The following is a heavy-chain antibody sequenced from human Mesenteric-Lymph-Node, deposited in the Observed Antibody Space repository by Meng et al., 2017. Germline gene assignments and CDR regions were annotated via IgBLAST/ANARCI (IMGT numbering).Heavy chain of an antibody. D-gene: IGHD5-18*01. J-gene: IGHJ4*02. CDR3: TRVKDTTVVVFSEKFDY. CDR1: GYTFTDYY. CDR2: INLNSGAT. V-gene: IGHV1-2*06. Sequence: ASVKVSCKASGYTFTDYYIHWVRQAPGQGLEWMGRINLNSGATNYAQKFQGRVTMTRDTSTGTAYMELSGLRSDDTAVYYCTRVKDTTVVVFSEKFDYWGQGARVTVSS.